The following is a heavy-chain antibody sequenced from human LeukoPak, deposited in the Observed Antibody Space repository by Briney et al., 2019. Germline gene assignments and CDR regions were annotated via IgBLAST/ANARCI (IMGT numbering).Heavy chain of an antibody. J-gene: IGHJ4*02. Sequence: LSETLSLTCAVYGGSFSGYYWSWIRQPPGKGLEWIGEINHSGSTNYNPSLKSRVTISVDTSKNQFSLKLSSVTAADTAVYYCARGGRDYGSGSYRRTYFDYWGQGTLVTVSS. CDR2: INHSGST. V-gene: IGHV4-34*01. CDR1: GGSFSGYY. CDR3: ARGGRDYGSGSYRRTYFDY. D-gene: IGHD3-10*01.